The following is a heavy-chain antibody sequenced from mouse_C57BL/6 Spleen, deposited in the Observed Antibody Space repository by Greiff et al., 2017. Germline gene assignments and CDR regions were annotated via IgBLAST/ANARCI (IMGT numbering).Heavy chain of an antibody. D-gene: IGHD2-4*01. V-gene: IGHV1-39*01. CDR3: AREEVYYDYADYFDY. J-gene: IGHJ2*01. Sequence: EVKLMESGPELVKPGASVKISCKASGYSFTDYNMNWVKQSNGKSLEWIGVINPNYGTTSYNQKFKGKATLTVDQSSSTAYMQLNSLTSEDSAVYYCAREEVYYDYADYFDYWGQGTTLTVSS. CDR2: INPNYGTT. CDR1: GYSFTDYN.